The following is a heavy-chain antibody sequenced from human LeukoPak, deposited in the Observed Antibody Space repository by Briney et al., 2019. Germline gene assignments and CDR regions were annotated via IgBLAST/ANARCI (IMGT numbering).Heavy chain of an antibody. Sequence: SETLSLTCAVYGGSFSGYYWSWIRQPPGKGLEWIGEINHSGSTNYNPSLKSRVTISVDTSKNQFSLKLSSVTAADTAVYYCARDNDYGDFFDYWGQGTLVTVSS. V-gene: IGHV4-34*01. CDR1: GGSFSGYY. CDR3: ARDNDYGDFFDY. CDR2: INHSGST. D-gene: IGHD4-17*01. J-gene: IGHJ4*02.